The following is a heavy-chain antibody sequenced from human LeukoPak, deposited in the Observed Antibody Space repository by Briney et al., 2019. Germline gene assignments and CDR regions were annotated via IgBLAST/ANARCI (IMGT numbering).Heavy chain of an antibody. CDR3: ARIDVAAADYYFDY. V-gene: IGHV1-18*01. Sequence: ASVNVTRKASGYTFTSYGIGWVRQPHAQGLEGMGWTSAYNDNTNYAQKLQGRVTTTIDTSTSTAYMELRSLSDDATAVYYCARIDVAAADYYFDYWGQGTLVTVSS. CDR1: GYTFTSYG. D-gene: IGHD6-13*01. CDR2: TSAYNDNT. J-gene: IGHJ4*02.